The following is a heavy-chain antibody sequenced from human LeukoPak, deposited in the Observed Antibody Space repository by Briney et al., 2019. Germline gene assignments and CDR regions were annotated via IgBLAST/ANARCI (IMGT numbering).Heavy chain of an antibody. D-gene: IGHD6-19*01. CDR1: GFTFRRYA. CDR3: ANFDGTSGWYSYFDY. J-gene: IGHJ4*02. Sequence: GGSLRLSCAASGFTFRRYAMTWVRQAPGKGLEWVSVLSSGDTTFYADSVKGRFTISRDNSKNTLYLQMNSLRAEDTAVYYCANFDGTSGWYSYFDYWGQGILVTVSS. CDR2: LSSGDTT. V-gene: IGHV3-23*01.